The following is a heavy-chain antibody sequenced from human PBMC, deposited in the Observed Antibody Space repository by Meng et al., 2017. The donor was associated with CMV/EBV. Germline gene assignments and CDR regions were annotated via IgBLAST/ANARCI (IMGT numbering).Heavy chain of an antibody. CDR1: GFTFSRSW. CDR2: IKQDGSEK. J-gene: IGHJ6*02. D-gene: IGHD4-23*01. Sequence: GESLKISCAASGFTFSRSWMSWVRQAPGKGLEWVANIKQDGSEKYYVDSVKGRFTISRDNAKNSLYLQMNNLRAEDTAVYYCARDQTPMVVTPLHPLNTPLYGMDVWGQGTTVTVSS. V-gene: IGHV3-7*01. CDR3: ARDQTPMVVTPLHPLNTPLYGMDV.